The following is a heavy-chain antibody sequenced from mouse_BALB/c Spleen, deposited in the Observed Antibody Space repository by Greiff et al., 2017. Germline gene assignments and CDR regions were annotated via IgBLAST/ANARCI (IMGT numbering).Heavy chain of an antibody. V-gene: IGHV5-4*02. CDR3: ASLIYYDYDDYAMDY. Sequence: EVKLEESGGGLVKPGGSLKLSCAASGFTFSDYYMYWVRQTPEKRLEWVATISDGGSYTYYPDSVKGRFTISRDNAKNNLYLQMSSLKSEDTAMYYCASLIYYDYDDYAMDYWGQGTSVTVSS. CDR2: ISDGGSYT. CDR1: GFTFSDYY. D-gene: IGHD2-4*01. J-gene: IGHJ4*01.